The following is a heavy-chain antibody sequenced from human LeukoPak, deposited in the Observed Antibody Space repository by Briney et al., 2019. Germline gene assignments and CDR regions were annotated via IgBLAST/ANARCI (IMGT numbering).Heavy chain of an antibody. V-gene: IGHV4-30-4*07. D-gene: IGHD5-12*01. CDR2: IYYSGST. CDR3: ARGAAGSGYDFCDY. J-gene: IGHJ4*02. CDR1: GGSISSGGYS. Sequence: PSETLSPTCAVSGGSISSGGYSWSWIRQPPGKGLEWIGYIYYSGSTYYNPSLKSRVTISVDTSKNQFSLKLSSVTAADTAVYYCARGAAGSGYDFCDYWGQGTLVTVSS.